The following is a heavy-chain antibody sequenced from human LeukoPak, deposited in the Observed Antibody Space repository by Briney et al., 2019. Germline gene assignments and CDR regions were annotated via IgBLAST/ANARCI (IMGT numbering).Heavy chain of an antibody. CDR2: SHHTGAT. Sequence: PSETLSLTCTVSGDSISTDTYYWSWVRQSPGKGLEWIGYSHHTGATYYYPSLKSRVTISVDRSKNQFSLKLSSVTAADTAVYYCARRRSVKYGGNSGLRAAPPINFDYWGQGTLVTVSS. CDR1: GDSISTDTYY. D-gene: IGHD4-23*01. CDR3: ARRRSVKYGGNSGLRAAPPINFDY. J-gene: IGHJ4*02. V-gene: IGHV4-30-2*06.